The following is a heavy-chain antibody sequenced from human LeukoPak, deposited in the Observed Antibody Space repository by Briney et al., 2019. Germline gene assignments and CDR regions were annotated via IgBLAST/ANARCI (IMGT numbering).Heavy chain of an antibody. J-gene: IGHJ4*02. CDR1: GGTSSSYA. CDR2: IIPIFGTA. CDR3: ASDEPYYYDSSGGLDY. Sequence: SVKVSCKASGGTSSSYAISWVRQAPGQGLEWMGGIIPIFGTANYAQKFQGRVTITTDESTSTAYMELSSLRSEDTAVYYCASDEPYYYDSSGGLDYWGQGTLVTVSS. V-gene: IGHV1-69*05. D-gene: IGHD3-22*01.